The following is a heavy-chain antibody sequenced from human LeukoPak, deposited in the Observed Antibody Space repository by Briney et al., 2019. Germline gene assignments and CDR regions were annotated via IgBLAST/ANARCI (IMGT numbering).Heavy chain of an antibody. CDR2: IYYSGST. D-gene: IGHD7-27*01. V-gene: IGHV4-59*01. CDR3: ARSLGQHYYYYYYMDV. Sequence: SETLSLTCTVSGGSISSYYWSWLRQPPGKGLEWIGYIYYSGSTNYNPSLKSRVTISVDTSKNQFSLKLSSVTAADTAVYYCARSLGQHYYYYYYMDVWGKGTTVTVSS. J-gene: IGHJ6*03. CDR1: GGSISSYY.